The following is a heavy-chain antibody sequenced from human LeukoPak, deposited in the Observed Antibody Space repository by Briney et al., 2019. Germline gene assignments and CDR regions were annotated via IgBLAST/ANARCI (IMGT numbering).Heavy chain of an antibody. Sequence: PSETLSLTCTVSGGSISSYYWSWIRQPPGKGLEWIGYIYYSGSTNYNPSLKSRVTISVDTSKNQFSLKLCSVTAADTAVYYCARGGRGYDSSGLFDYWGQGTLVTVSS. CDR3: ARGGRGYDSSGLFDY. V-gene: IGHV4-59*01. J-gene: IGHJ4*02. D-gene: IGHD3-22*01. CDR1: GGSISSYY. CDR2: IYYSGST.